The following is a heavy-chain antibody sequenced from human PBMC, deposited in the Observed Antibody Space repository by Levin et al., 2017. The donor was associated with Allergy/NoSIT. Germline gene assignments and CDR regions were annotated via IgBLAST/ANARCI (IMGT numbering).Heavy chain of an antibody. V-gene: IGHV4-34*01. CDR1: GGSFSGYY. D-gene: IGHD3-16*02. J-gene: IGHJ4*02. CDR2: INHSGST. Sequence: SETLSLTCAVYGGSFSGYYWSWIRQPPGKGLEWIGEINHSGSTNYKPSLKSRVAISVDTSKNQLSLKLSSVTAADTAVYYCARVKGDDYVWGSYRLCFDYWGQGTLVTVSS. CDR3: ARVKGDDYVWGSYRLCFDY.